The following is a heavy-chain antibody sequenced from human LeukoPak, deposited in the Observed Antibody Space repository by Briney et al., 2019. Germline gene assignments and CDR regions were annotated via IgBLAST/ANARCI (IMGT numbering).Heavy chain of an antibody. CDR1: GFTFSSYS. CDR3: AKVPSPEYYYDSSGYSDAFDI. D-gene: IGHD3-22*01. V-gene: IGHV3-48*02. J-gene: IGHJ3*02. Sequence: GGSLRLSCAASGFTFSSYSMTWVRQAPGKGLEWVSYISSSSSTIYYADSVKGRFTISRDNAKNSLYLQMNSLRDEDTAVYYCAKVPSPEYYYDSSGYSDAFDIWGQGTMVTVSS. CDR2: ISSSSSTI.